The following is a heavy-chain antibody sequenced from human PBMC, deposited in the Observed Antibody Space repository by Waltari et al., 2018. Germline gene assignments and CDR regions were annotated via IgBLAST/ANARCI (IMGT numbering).Heavy chain of an antibody. J-gene: IGHJ6*02. V-gene: IGHV5-51*01. Sequence: EVQLVQSGAEVKKPGESLKISCKDSGYSFTSYWIGWVRQMPGKGLEWMGIIEPGDSETRYSPSFQGQVTISADKSISTAYLQWSSLKASDTAMYYCARRRNYPGGAMDVWGQWTTVTVSS. CDR1: GYSFTSYW. CDR2: IEPGDSET. D-gene: IGHD4-4*01. CDR3: ARRRNYPGGAMDV.